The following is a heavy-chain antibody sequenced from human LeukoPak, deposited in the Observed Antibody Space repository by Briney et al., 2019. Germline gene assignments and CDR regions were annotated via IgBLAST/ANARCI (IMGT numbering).Heavy chain of an antibody. D-gene: IGHD6-19*01. CDR2: ISGSGGST. Sequence: GGSLRLSCAASGFTFSSYAMSWVRQAPGKGLEWVSVISGSGGSTYYADSVKGRFTISRDNSKNTLYLQMNSLRAEDTAVYYCAKNPYLAGIAVAGGFDYWGQGTLVTVSS. CDR3: AKNPYLAGIAVAGGFDY. V-gene: IGHV3-23*01. CDR1: GFTFSSYA. J-gene: IGHJ4*02.